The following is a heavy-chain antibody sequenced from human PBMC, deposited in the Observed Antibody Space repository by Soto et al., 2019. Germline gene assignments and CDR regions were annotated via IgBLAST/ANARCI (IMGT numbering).Heavy chain of an antibody. J-gene: IGHJ3*02. CDR3: ARGGGVGVAGSAAFDM. CDR2: INPATAAA. D-gene: IGHD3-3*01. CDR1: GYPVTAYY. Sequence: QLHLVQSGAVVKKPGASVTVSCSASGYPVTAYYMHWVRQAPGRGLEWMGGINPATAAAKYTHTFQGRVTRTRDTSTSTVFMKLSGLTSEDTAVFYWARGGGVGVAGSAAFDMWGQGTVVTVSS. V-gene: IGHV1-2*02.